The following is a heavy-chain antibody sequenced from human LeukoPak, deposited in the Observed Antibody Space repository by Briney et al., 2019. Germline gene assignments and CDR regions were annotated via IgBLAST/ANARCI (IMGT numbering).Heavy chain of an antibody. J-gene: IGHJ4*02. V-gene: IGHV4-39*02. D-gene: IGHD1-1*01. Sequence: SETLSLTCTVSGGSVSSSYYWGWIRQPPGKGLEWIGSICSGGNTCSNPSLASRVTISVDSSRSHFFLQLTSATAADTAVHFCARDGPWKSDYWGQGTLVTVSS. CDR2: ICSGGNT. CDR1: GGSVSSSYY. CDR3: ARDGPWKSDY.